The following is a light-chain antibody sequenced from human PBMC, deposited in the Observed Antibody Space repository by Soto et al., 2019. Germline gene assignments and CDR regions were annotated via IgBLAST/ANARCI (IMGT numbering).Light chain of an antibody. CDR3: SSYTSSSTLV. J-gene: IGLJ2*01. V-gene: IGLV2-14*01. CDR2: EVS. CDR1: SSDVGGYNS. Sequence: QSALTQPASVSGSPGQSITISCTGTSSDVGGYNSVSWFQQYPGKAPKLIIYEVSNRPSGISNRFSGSKSGNTASLTLSGLQAEDEAYYYCSSYTSSSTLVFGGGTKLTVL.